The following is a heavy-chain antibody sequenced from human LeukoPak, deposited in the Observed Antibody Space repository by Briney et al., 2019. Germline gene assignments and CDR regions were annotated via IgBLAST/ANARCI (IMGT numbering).Heavy chain of an antibody. CDR1: GYSFTSYW. V-gene: IGHV5-51*01. J-gene: IGHJ4*02. Sequence: GEALKISCKGPGYSFTSYWIGWVRQRPGKGLEWKGVIYPSDSDTRYSPSFQGQVTISADKSISTAYLQWSSLKASDTAMYYCARITDSGYDSAYFDYWGQGTLVTASS. D-gene: IGHD5-12*01. CDR3: ARITDSGYDSAYFDY. CDR2: IYPSDSDT.